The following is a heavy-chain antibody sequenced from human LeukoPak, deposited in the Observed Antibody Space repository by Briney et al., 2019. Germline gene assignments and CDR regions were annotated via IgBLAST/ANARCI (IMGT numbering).Heavy chain of an antibody. Sequence: GASVKVSCKVSGGTFSSYAISWVRQAPGQGLEWMGGIIPIFGTANYAQKFQGRVTITTDESTSTAYMEPSSLRSEDTAVYYCARSRRVTMVVSQPYYYYMDVWGKGTTVTVSS. CDR3: ARSRRVTMVVSQPYYYYMDV. J-gene: IGHJ6*03. CDR2: IIPIFGTA. D-gene: IGHD4-23*01. CDR1: GGTFSSYA. V-gene: IGHV1-69*05.